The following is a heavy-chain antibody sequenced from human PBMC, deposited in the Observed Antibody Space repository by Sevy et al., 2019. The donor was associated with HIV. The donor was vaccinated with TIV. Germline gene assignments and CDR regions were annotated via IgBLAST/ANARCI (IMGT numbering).Heavy chain of an antibody. CDR2: IKQDGGEK. CDR3: SRGYYDTSDYHNFGGAFDV. J-gene: IGHJ3*01. Sequence: GGSLRLSCVASGFTFSSYWMNWVRQAPGKGLEWVANIKQDGGEKYHVGSVQGRFTISRDNTKKSVYLQMNRLRGEDTAIYFCSRGYYDTSDYHNFGGAFDVWGQGTMVTVSS. V-gene: IGHV3-7*03. D-gene: IGHD3-22*01. CDR1: GFTFSSYW.